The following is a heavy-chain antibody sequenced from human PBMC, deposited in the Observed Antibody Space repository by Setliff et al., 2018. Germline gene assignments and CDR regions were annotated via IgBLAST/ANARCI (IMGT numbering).Heavy chain of an antibody. D-gene: IGHD6-13*01. CDR3: ARDPIAASGTFWFDP. Sequence: SVKVSCKASGGTFSSYAISWVRQAPGQGLEWMGGIIPIFGTANYAQKFQGRVTITADESTSTAYMELSRLRSDDTAVYYCARDPIAASGTFWFDPWGQGTLVTVSS. CDR1: GGTFSSYA. V-gene: IGHV1-69*13. CDR2: IIPIFGTA. J-gene: IGHJ5*02.